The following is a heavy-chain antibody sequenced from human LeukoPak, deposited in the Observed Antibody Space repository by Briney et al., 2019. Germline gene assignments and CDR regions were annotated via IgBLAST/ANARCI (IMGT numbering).Heavy chain of an antibody. Sequence: SETLSLTCAVYGGSFSGYYWSWIRQPPGKGLEWIGEIKHSVSTDYNPSLKSRVTISVDTSKHQFSLRLSSVTAADTAVYYCARIRYSYGSRAPDYWGQGTLVTVSS. D-gene: IGHD5-18*01. CDR1: GGSFSGYY. CDR3: ARIRYSYGSRAPDY. J-gene: IGHJ4*02. V-gene: IGHV4-34*01. CDR2: IKHSVST.